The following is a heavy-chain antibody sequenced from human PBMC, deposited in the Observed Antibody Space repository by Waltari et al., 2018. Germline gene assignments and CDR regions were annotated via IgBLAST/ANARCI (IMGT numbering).Heavy chain of an antibody. D-gene: IGHD6-19*01. CDR1: GFTFSSYA. Sequence: EVQLLESGGGLVQPGGSLRLSCAASGFTFSSYALRWVRQAPGKGLEWVSAISGSGGSTYYADSVKGRFTISRDNSKNTLYLQMNSLRAEDTAVYYCAKGGSGWLHFDYWGQGTLVTVSS. CDR3: AKGGSGWLHFDY. CDR2: ISGSGGST. V-gene: IGHV3-23*01. J-gene: IGHJ4*02.